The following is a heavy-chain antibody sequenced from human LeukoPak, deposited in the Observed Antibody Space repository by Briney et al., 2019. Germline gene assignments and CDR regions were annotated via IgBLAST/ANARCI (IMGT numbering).Heavy chain of an antibody. J-gene: IGHJ4*02. CDR2: ISSSSSYI. Sequence: GGSLRLSCAASGFTFTTYWMSWVRQAPGKGLEWVSSISSSSSYIYYADSVKGRFTISRDNSKNTLYLQMNSLRPEDTAMYHCARDRLPSDQDDFDYWGQGILVTVSS. CDR3: ARDRLPSDQDDFDY. D-gene: IGHD3-3*01. CDR1: GFTFTTYW. V-gene: IGHV3-21*01.